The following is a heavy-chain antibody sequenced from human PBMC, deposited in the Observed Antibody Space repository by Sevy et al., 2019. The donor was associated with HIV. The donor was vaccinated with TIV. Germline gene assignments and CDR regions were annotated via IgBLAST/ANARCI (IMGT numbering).Heavy chain of an antibody. CDR1: GYSFSSYA. CDR2: INGRGGST. CDR3: ARPSPRIAAAASAFYDN. V-gene: IGHV3-23*01. J-gene: IGHJ4*02. D-gene: IGHD6-13*01. Sequence: GGSLRLSCVVSGYSFSSYAISWVRQAPEKGLEWVSTINGRGGSTYYADSVKGRFTISRDNPKNTLFLQMINLRVDDTAIYYCARPSPRIAAAASAFYDNWGQGTLVTVSS.